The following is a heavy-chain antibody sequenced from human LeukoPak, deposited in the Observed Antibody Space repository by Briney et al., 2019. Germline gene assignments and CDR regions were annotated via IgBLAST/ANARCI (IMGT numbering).Heavy chain of an antibody. CDR1: GYTFTSYD. D-gene: IGHD3-3*01. CDR3: ARGKHGFGDSWSGYYRRYYFDY. CDR2: MNPNSGNT. V-gene: IGHV1-8*03. J-gene: IGHJ4*02. Sequence: ASVKVSCKASGYTFTSYDINWVRQATGQGLEWMGWMNPNSGNTGYAQKFQGRVTITRNTSISTAYMELSSLRSEDTAVYYCARGKHGFGDSWSGYYRRYYFDYWGQGALVTVSS.